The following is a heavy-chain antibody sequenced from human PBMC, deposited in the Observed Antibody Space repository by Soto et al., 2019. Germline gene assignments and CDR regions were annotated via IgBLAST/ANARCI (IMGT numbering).Heavy chain of an antibody. J-gene: IGHJ6*02. Sequence: GESLKISCKGSGYTFTDYWIGWVRQLPGKGLELMGIIYPGDSDTRYSPSFQGHVTITVDKSTNTAYLQWNTLRASDTAMYYCARHISNLRDYYYVTDVWGQVTRATVSS. V-gene: IGHV5-51*01. D-gene: IGHD4-4*01. CDR1: GYTFTDYW. CDR3: ARHISNLRDYYYVTDV. CDR2: IYPGDSDT.